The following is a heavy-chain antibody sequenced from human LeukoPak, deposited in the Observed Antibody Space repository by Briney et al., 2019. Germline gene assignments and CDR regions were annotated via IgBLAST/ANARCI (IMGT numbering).Heavy chain of an antibody. D-gene: IGHD6-13*01. CDR2: INHSGST. J-gene: IGHJ4*02. Sequence: KPSETLSLTCAVYGGSFSGYYWSWIRQPPGKGLERIGEINHSGSTNYNPSLKNRVTISVDTSKNQFSLKLSSVTAADTAVYYCARVKYSSSCHFDCWGQGTLVTVSS. CDR3: ARVKYSSSCHFDC. V-gene: IGHV4-34*01. CDR1: GGSFSGYY.